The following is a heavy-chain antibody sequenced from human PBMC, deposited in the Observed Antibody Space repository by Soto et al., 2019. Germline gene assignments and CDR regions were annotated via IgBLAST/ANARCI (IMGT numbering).Heavy chain of an antibody. CDR3: ARHYDDSSGLGRQSGYYYYYYGMDV. CDR1: GYSFTSYW. D-gene: IGHD3-22*01. CDR2: IYPGDSDT. J-gene: IGHJ6*02. V-gene: IGHV5-51*01. Sequence: PGESLKISCKGSGYSFTSYWIGWVCQIPGKGLEWMGIIYPGDSDTRYSPSFQGQVTISADKSISTAYLQWSRLKASDTAMSYCARHYDDSSGLGRQSGYYYYYYGMDVWGQGTTVTV.